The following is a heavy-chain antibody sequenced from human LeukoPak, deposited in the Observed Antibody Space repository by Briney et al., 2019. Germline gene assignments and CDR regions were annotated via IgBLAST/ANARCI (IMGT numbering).Heavy chain of an antibody. V-gene: IGHV3-30*04. CDR2: IVHDGADK. J-gene: IGHJ4*02. Sequence: GGSLRLSCAASGFTFSHYALHWVRQAPGKGLEWVALIVHDGADKYYADPLKGRFLISRDNSKNMPFLQMKSRIIEDTAEFYCSRNSDYYDYSPQSVWGQGTLVIVS. CDR3: SRNSDYYDYSPQSV. CDR1: GFTFSHYA. D-gene: IGHD3-22*01.